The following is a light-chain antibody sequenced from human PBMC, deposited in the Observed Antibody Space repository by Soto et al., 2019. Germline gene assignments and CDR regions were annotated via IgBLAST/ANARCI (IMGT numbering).Light chain of an antibody. CDR2: RVS. CDR1: QSLVHSDGYTY. J-gene: IGKJ2*01. CDR3: MQATHFPPYT. V-gene: IGKV2-24*01. Sequence: IVMTQTPLSSPVTLGQPASISCRSSQSLVHSDGYTYLSWYQLKPGQPPRLLIYRVSSRFSGVPDRFSGSGAGTDFTLSISRVESEDVGVYFCMQATHFPPYTFGQGTKLEI.